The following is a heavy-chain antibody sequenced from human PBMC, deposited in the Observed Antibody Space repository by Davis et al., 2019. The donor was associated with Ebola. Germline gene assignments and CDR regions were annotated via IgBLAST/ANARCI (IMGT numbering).Heavy chain of an antibody. Sequence: PSETLSLTCAVYGASFSGYYWSWIRQPPGKGLEWIGEINHSGSTNYNPSLKRRVTISVDTSKNQFSLKLSSVTAADTAVYYCARGPLVVVVPAAITSQYNWFDPWGQGTLVTVSS. CDR1: GASFSGYY. CDR2: INHSGST. D-gene: IGHD2-2*02. V-gene: IGHV4-34*01. CDR3: ARGPLVVVVPAAITSQYNWFDP. J-gene: IGHJ5*02.